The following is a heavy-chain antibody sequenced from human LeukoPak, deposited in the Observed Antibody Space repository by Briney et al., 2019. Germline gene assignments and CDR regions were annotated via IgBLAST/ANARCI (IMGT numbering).Heavy chain of an antibody. V-gene: IGHV3-30*18. CDR3: AKDLRRSMIVVEYYFDY. D-gene: IGHD3-22*01. Sequence: GGSLRLSCAASGFTFSSYGMHWVRQAPGKGLEWVAVISYDGSNKYYADSVKGRFTISRDNSKNTLYLQMNSLRAEDTAVYYCAKDLRRSMIVVEYYFDYWGQGTLVTVSS. J-gene: IGHJ4*02. CDR1: GFTFSSYG. CDR2: ISYDGSNK.